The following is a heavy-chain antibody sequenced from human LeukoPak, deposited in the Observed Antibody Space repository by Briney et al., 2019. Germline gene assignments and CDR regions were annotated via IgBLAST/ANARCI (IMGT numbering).Heavy chain of an antibody. D-gene: IGHD5-18*01. V-gene: IGHV3-11*04. Sequence: GGSLRLSCAVSRLTFSDYYMSWIRQAPGKGLEWVSYISSSSSTIYYADSVKGRFTISRDNAKNSLYLQMNSLRAEDTAVYYCASILNGGYSYVEAFDIWGQGTMVTVSS. CDR2: ISSSSSTI. J-gene: IGHJ3*02. CDR3: ASILNGGYSYVEAFDI. CDR1: RLTFSDYY.